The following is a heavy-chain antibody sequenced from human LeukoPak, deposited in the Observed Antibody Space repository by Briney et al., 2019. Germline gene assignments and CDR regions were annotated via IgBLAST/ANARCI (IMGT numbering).Heavy chain of an antibody. D-gene: IGHD3-10*01. CDR2: ISGSGGST. CDR3: AKGFQYYYGSGSYYNPASGYYFDY. V-gene: IGHV3-23*01. CDR1: GFTLSSYA. J-gene: IGHJ4*02. Sequence: GGSLRLSCAASGFTLSSYAMSWVRQAPGKGLEWVSAISGSGGSTYYADSVKGRFTISRDNSKNTLYLQMNSLRAEDTAVYYCAKGFQYYYGSGSYYNPASGYYFDYWGQGTLVTVSS.